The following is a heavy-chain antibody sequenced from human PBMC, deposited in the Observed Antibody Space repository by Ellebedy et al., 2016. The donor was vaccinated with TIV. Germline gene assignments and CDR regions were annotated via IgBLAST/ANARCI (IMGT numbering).Heavy chain of an antibody. CDR1: GFTFSSYA. V-gene: IGHV3-64D*06. J-gene: IGHJ6*02. CDR2: ISSNGGST. D-gene: IGHD2-2*01. Sequence: GESLKISXSASGFTFSSYAMHWVRQAPGKGLEYVSAISSNGGSTYYADSVKGRFTISRDNSKNTLYLQMSSLRAEDTAVYYCVKGDIVVVPAAWGYGMDVWGQGTTVTVSS. CDR3: VKGDIVVVPAAWGYGMDV.